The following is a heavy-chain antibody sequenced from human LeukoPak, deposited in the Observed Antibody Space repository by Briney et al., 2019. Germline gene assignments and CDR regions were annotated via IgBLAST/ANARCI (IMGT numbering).Heavy chain of an antibody. V-gene: IGHV3-23*01. CDR2: IIFAGGTT. Sequence: PGGSLRLSCAGSGFTFSNYAMNWVRQAPGKGLEWVSAIIFAGGTTYYAESVKGRFTISRDSSKNTLYLQMNSLRAEDTAIYYCAKGIGYDSVFDYWGQGTLVTVSS. D-gene: IGHD6-19*01. CDR3: AKGIGYDSVFDY. CDR1: GFTFSNYA. J-gene: IGHJ4*02.